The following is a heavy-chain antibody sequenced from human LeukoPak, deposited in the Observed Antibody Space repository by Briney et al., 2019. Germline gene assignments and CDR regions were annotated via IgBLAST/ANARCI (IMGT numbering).Heavy chain of an antibody. V-gene: IGHV3-30*02. CDR1: GFTFRSYG. CDR3: AKWSGDYPSYYLDY. D-gene: IGHD4-17*01. Sequence: GGSLRLSCAASGFTFRSYGLHWVRQAPGKGLEGVALIRSDGSSKNYADSVKGRFTISRDASKNTVYLQMNSLRAEDTAVYSCAKWSGDYPSYYLDYWGQGTLVTVSS. J-gene: IGHJ4*02. CDR2: IRSDGSSK.